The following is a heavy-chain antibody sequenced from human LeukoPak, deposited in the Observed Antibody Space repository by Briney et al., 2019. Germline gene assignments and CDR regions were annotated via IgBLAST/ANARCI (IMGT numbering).Heavy chain of an antibody. CDR3: AKRGVVIRVILVGFHKEAYYFDS. D-gene: IGHD3-22*01. CDR2: ISGSGGGT. V-gene: IGHV3-23*01. CDR1: GIALSNYG. J-gene: IGHJ4*02. Sequence: GGSLRLSCAVSGIALSNYGMSWVRQAPGKGLEWVAGISGSGGGTNYADSVKGRFTISRDNARNTLYLQMNSLRVEDTAAYFCAKRGVVIRVILVGFHKEAYYFDSWGQGALVTVSS.